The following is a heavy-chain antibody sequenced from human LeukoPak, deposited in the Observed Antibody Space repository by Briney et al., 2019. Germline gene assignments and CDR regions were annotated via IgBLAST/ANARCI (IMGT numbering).Heavy chain of an antibody. Sequence: GGSLRLSCAASGFTFSSYAVHWVRQAPGKGLEWVAVISYDGSNKYYADSVKGRFTISRDNSKNTLYLQMNSLRAEDTAVYYCAGQRVGIAAIDYWGQGTLVTVSS. D-gene: IGHD6-6*01. V-gene: IGHV3-30-3*01. J-gene: IGHJ4*02. CDR1: GFTFSSYA. CDR2: ISYDGSNK. CDR3: AGQRVGIAAIDY.